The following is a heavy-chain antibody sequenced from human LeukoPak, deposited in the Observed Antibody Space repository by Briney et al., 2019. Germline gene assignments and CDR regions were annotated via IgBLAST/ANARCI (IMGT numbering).Heavy chain of an antibody. V-gene: IGHV3-23*01. J-gene: IGHJ4*02. D-gene: IGHD4-17*01. CDR1: GFTFSNFV. Sequence: GGSLRLSCAASGFTFSNFVMSWVRQAPGKGLEWVSTISSSGGSTHCADSVKGRFTISRDNAKNSLYLQMNSLRAEDTAVYYCARAKQYGDYYFDYWGQGTLVTVSS. CDR2: ISSSGGST. CDR3: ARAKQYGDYYFDY.